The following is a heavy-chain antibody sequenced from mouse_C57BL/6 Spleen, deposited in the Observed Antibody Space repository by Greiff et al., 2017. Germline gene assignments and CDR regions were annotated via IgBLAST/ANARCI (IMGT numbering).Heavy chain of an antibody. J-gene: IGHJ4*01. V-gene: IGHV3-6*01. CDR3: ARDLITTVVATRDYAMDY. D-gene: IGHD1-1*01. Sequence: EVQLQQSGPGLVKPSQSLSLTCSVTGYSITSGYYWNWIRQFPGNKLEWMGYISYDGSNNYNPSLKNRISIPRDTSKNQFFLKLNSVTSEDTATYYCARDLITTVVATRDYAMDYWGQGTSVTVSS. CDR2: ISYDGSN. CDR1: GYSITSGYY.